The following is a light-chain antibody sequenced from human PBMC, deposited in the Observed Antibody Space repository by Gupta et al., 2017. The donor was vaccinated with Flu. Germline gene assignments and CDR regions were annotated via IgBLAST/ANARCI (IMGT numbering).Light chain of an antibody. CDR1: NSDVGGYNY. CDR2: EVT. Sequence: QSALTQPASVSGSPGQSITLTCTGSNSDVGGYNYVSWFQQHTGKAPKLIIYEVTNRHSGVSIRFSGSKSGNTASLTISGLQAEDEADYYCTSFTTSTTWLFGGGTKLTVL. CDR3: TSFTTSTTWL. J-gene: IGLJ3*02. V-gene: IGLV2-14*01.